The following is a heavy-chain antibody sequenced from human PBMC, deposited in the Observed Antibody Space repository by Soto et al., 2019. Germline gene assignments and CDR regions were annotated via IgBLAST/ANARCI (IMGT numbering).Heavy chain of an antibody. J-gene: IGHJ6*03. CDR2: IYSGGST. CDR1: GFTVSSNY. CDR3: ASTGYSSSWRDYYYYYYMDV. D-gene: IGHD6-13*01. V-gene: IGHV3-66*01. Sequence: EVQLVESGGGLVQPGGSLRLSCAASGFTVSSNYMSWVRQAPGKGLEWVSVIYSGGSTYYADSVKVRFTISRDNSKNTLHLQKNSLRAEDTAVYYCASTGYSSSWRDYYYYYYMDVWGKGTTVTVSS.